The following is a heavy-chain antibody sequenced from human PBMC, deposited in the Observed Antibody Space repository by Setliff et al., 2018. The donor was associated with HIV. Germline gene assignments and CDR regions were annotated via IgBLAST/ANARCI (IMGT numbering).Heavy chain of an antibody. CDR3: ASEAWTSYRSSSGYYYYYMDV. CDR2: INHNGST. V-gene: IGHV4-34*01. D-gene: IGHD6-6*01. J-gene: IGHJ6*03. CDR1: GGSFNAYY. Sequence: SETLSLTCTVYGGSFNAYYWSWIRQPPGKGLEWIGEINHNGSTSYNPSLKSRVTISVDTSKNQFSLKLRSVTAADTAGYYCASEAWTSYRSSSGYYYYYMDVWGKGTTVTVSS.